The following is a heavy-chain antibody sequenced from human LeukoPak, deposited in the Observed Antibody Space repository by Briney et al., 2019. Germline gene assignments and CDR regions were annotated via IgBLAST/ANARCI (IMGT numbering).Heavy chain of an antibody. D-gene: IGHD3-10*01. CDR1: DSTLISYV. J-gene: IGHJ4*02. CDR3: ARDSSVIMVRGVPGNRGFDY. CDR2: SIPIFVTA. Sequence: GASVKVSCKTSDSTLISYVINWLGRATGQELNWWEGSIPIFVTANYAQKFQGRVTITADESTSTAYMELSSLRSEDTAVYYCARDSSVIMVRGVPGNRGFDYWGQGTLVTVSS. V-gene: IGHV1-69*13.